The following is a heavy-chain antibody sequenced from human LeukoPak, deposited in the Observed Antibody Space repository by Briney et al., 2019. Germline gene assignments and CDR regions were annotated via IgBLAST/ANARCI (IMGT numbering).Heavy chain of an antibody. D-gene: IGHD2-15*01. CDR2: INSDGSST. Sequence: PGGSRILSCPASGFTFGSYWMHWVRQPQGKGRVWVSRINSDGSSTRYADSVKGRFTISRDNAKNTLDLQMSSLRAEDTAVYYCARVDCSGGSCYFDYWGQGTLVAVSS. V-gene: IGHV3-74*01. CDR1: GFTFGSYW. CDR3: ARVDCSGGSCYFDY. J-gene: IGHJ4*02.